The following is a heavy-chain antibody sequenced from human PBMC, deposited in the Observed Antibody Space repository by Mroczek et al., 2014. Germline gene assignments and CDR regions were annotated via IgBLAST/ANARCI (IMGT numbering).Heavy chain of an antibody. CDR2: IIPIFGTA. V-gene: IGHV1-69*01. CDR1: GGTFSSYA. J-gene: IGHJ6*03. Sequence: QVQLQESGAEVKKPGSSVKVSCKASGGTFSSYAISWVRQAPGQGLEWMGGIIPIFGTANYAQKFQGRVTITADESTSTAYMELSSLRSEDTAVYYCARPTSNRTMVRGVQYYYYMDVWGKGTTVTVSS. CDR3: ARPTSNRTMVRGVQYYYYMDV. D-gene: IGHD3-10*01.